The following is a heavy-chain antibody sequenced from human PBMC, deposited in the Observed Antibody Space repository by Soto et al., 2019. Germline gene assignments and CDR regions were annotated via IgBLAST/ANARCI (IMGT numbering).Heavy chain of an antibody. V-gene: IGHV3-23*01. J-gene: IGHJ4*02. CDR1: GFTFSSYA. D-gene: IGHD1-20*01. CDR2: ISGSGGST. Sequence: GGSLRLSCAASGFTFSSYAMSWVRQAPGKGLEWVSAISGSGGSTYYADSVKGRFTISRDNSKDTLYLQMNSLRAEDTAVYYCAKVPTNNWNALSHFDYWGQGTLVTVSS. CDR3: AKVPTNNWNALSHFDY.